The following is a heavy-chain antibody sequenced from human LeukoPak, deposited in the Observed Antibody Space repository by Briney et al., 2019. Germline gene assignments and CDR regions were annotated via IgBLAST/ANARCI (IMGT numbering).Heavy chain of an antibody. CDR3: ARDRGIVVVPAASVPVDYYYYYYMDV. D-gene: IGHD2-2*01. CDR2: IIPIFGTA. CDR1: GGTFSSYA. Sequence: ASVKVSCRASGGTFSSYAISWVRQAPGQGLEWMGGIIPIFGTANYAQKFQGRVTITTDESTSTAYMELRSLRSEDTAVYYCARDRGIVVVPAASVPVDYYYYYYMDVWGKGTTVTVSS. J-gene: IGHJ6*03. V-gene: IGHV1-69*05.